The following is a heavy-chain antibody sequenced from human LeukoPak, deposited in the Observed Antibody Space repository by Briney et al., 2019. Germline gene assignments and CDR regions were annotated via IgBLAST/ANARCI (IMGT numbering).Heavy chain of an antibody. V-gene: IGHV1-69*05. Sequence: SVKVSCKASGGTFSSYAISWVRQAPGQGLEWMGRIIPIFGTATYAQKFQGRVTITTDESTSTAYMELSSLRSEDTAVYYCAREFPTYYYEVYYFDYWGQGTLVTVSS. CDR3: AREFPTYYYEVYYFDY. CDR2: IIPIFGTA. D-gene: IGHD3-22*01. J-gene: IGHJ4*02. CDR1: GGTFSSYA.